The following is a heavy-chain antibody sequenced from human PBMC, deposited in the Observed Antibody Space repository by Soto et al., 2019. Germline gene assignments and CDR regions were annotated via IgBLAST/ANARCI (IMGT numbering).Heavy chain of an antibody. CDR1: GYTLTELS. J-gene: IGHJ4*02. CDR2: LDPEDGET. Sequence: ASVKVSCKVSGYTLTELSMHWVRQAPGKGLEWMGGLDPEDGETIYAQKFQGRVTMTEDTSTDTAYMELSSLRSEDTAVYYCATATRYDILTGYYRDLDYWGQGTLVTVPS. V-gene: IGHV1-24*01. D-gene: IGHD3-9*01. CDR3: ATATRYDILTGYYRDLDY.